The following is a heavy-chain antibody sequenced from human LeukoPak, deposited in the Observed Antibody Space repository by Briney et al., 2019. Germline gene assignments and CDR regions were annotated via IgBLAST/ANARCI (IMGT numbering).Heavy chain of an antibody. CDR1: GYTFTGYY. D-gene: IGHD3-10*01. CDR3: ARGRAGNYYGSTHDY. J-gene: IGHJ4*02. V-gene: IGHV1-2*02. CDR2: INPNSGGT. Sequence: ASVKVSCKASGYTFTGYYMHWVRQAPGQGLEWMGWINPNSGGTNYAQKFQGRVTMTRDTSISTAYMELSRLRSDDTAVYYCARGRAGNYYGSTHDYWGQGTLVTVSS.